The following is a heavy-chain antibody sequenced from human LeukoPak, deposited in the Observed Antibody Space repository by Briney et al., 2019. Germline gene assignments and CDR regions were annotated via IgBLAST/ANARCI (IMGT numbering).Heavy chain of an antibody. D-gene: IGHD2/OR15-2a*01. CDR1: GGYTGSHY. Sequence: SETLSLTCTVSGGYTGSHYWSWIRQPAGKGLEWIGRISPSGTTHYNPSLGSRVTMSVNTSNNYFSLRLSSVTAADTAVYYCARDFYASGFYFWFDPWGQGILVTVSS. V-gene: IGHV4-4*07. CDR3: ARDFYASGFYFWFDP. CDR2: ISPSGTT. J-gene: IGHJ5*02.